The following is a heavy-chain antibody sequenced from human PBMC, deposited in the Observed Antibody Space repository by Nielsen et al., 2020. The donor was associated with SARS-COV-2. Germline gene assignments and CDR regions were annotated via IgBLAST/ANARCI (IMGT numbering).Heavy chain of an antibody. V-gene: IGHV3-30*02. Sequence: GESLKISCAASGFTFSSYGMHWVRQAPGKGLEWVAVIWYDGSNKYYADSVKGRFTISRDNSKNTLYLQMNSLRAEDTAVYYCAKDGPRVNSGSYDYYYYMDVWGKGTTVTVSS. CDR1: GFTFSSYG. CDR2: IWYDGSNK. CDR3: AKDGPRVNSGSYDYYYYMDV. J-gene: IGHJ6*03. D-gene: IGHD1-26*01.